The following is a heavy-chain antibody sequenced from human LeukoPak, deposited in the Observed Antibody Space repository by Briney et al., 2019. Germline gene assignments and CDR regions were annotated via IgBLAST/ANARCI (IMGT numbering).Heavy chain of an antibody. V-gene: IGHV4-59*01. CDR2: IYYSGST. D-gene: IGHD2-15*01. Sequence: SETLSLTCTVSGGSISSYYWSWIRQPPGKGLEWIGYIYYSGSTNYNPSLKSRVTISVDTSKNQFSLKLSSVTAADTAVYYCARSVEGYCTGGSCYSYSYYMDVWGKGTTVTVSS. J-gene: IGHJ6*03. CDR1: GGSISSYY. CDR3: ARSVEGYCTGGSCYSYSYYMDV.